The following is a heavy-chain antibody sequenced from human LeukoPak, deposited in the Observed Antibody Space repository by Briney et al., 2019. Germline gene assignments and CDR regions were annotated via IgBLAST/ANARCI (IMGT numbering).Heavy chain of an antibody. CDR1: GGSFSGYY. D-gene: IGHD6-6*01. CDR2: INHSGST. Sequence: PSETLSLTCAVYGGSFSGYYWSWIRQPPGKGLEWIGEINHSGSTNYNPSLKSRVTISVDTSKNQFSMKLSSVTAADTAVYYCARHPGGYSSSLPLDVWGKGTTVTVSS. V-gene: IGHV4-34*01. J-gene: IGHJ6*04. CDR3: ARHPGGYSSSLPLDV.